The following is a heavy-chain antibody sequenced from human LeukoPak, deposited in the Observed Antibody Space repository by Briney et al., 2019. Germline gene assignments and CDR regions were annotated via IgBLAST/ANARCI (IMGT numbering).Heavy chain of an antibody. D-gene: IGHD5-24*01. J-gene: IGHJ3*01. CDR2: MNPNRGNT. Sequence: GASVKVSCKASGYTFTSYDINWVRQATGQGLGWMGWMNPNRGNTGYVHKFQVRVTMNRNTSISTAYMELSSLRSEDTAVYYCARGQRVWGQGTMVTVSS. V-gene: IGHV1-8*01. CDR3: ARGQRV. CDR1: GYTFTSYD.